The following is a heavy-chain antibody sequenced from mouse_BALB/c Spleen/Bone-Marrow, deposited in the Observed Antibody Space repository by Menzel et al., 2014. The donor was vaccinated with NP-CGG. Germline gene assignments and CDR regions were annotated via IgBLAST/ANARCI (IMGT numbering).Heavy chain of an antibody. D-gene: IGHD2-14*01. Sequence: EVMLVESGPSLVKPSQTLSLTCSVTGDSITSGYWNWIRKFPGNKLEYMGYISHSGSTYYNPSLKSRISITRDTSKNQYYLQSNSVTTEDTATYYCARAGYRYDVGYAMDYWGQGTSVTVSS. CDR1: GDSITSGY. CDR3: ARAGYRYDVGYAMDY. CDR2: ISHSGST. V-gene: IGHV3-8*02. J-gene: IGHJ4*01.